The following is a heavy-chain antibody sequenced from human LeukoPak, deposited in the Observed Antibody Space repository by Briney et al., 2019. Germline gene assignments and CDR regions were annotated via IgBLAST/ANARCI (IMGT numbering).Heavy chain of an antibody. CDR2: IYPSGST. CDR3: ARDRSGYSEYYFDY. V-gene: IGHV4-4*07. J-gene: IGHJ4*02. D-gene: IGHD5-12*01. Sequence: SETLSLTCTVSGGSTNTYCWSWIRQPAEKGLEGIRRIYPSGSTYYNPSLKSRITISIDKSKNQFSLRLTSVTAADTVVYYCARDRSGYSEYYFDYWGQGSLVTVSS. CDR1: GGSTNTYC.